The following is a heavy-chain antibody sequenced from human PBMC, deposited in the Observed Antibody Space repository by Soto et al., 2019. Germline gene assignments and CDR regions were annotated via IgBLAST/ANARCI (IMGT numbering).Heavy chain of an antibody. Sequence: QVQLQESGPGLVKPSQTLSLTCTVSGGSISSGGYYWSWIRQHPGKGLEWVGYIDYSGSTYYNPSLKSRVTIAVDTSKNQSSLELSSVSAADTAVYYCARDSSGRGHDGLCVDYWGQGTLVTVSS. CDR1: GGSISSGGYY. CDR3: ARDSSGRGHDGLCVDY. D-gene: IGHD5-12*01. CDR2: IDYSGST. V-gene: IGHV4-31*03. J-gene: IGHJ4*02.